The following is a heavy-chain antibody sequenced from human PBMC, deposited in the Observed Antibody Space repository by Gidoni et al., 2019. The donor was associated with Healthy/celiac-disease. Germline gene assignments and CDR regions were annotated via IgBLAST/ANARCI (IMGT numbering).Heavy chain of an antibody. Sequence: QVQLQQWGAGLLKPSETLSLTCAVYGGSFSGYYWSWIRQPPGKGLEWIGETNHSGSTNYNPSLKSRVTISVDTSKNQFSLKLSSVTAADTAVYYCARSIMITFGGVIGHYDYWGQGTLVTVSS. D-gene: IGHD3-16*02. V-gene: IGHV4-34*01. CDR2: TNHSGST. J-gene: IGHJ4*02. CDR1: GGSFSGYY. CDR3: ARSIMITFGGVIGHYDY.